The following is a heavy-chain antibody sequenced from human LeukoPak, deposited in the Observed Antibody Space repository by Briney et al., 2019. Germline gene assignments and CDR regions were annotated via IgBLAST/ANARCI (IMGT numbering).Heavy chain of an antibody. Sequence: ASVKVSCKASGYTFTSYGISWVRQAPGQGLEWMGCVNPNSGNTGYAQKFQGRVTITRNTSISTAYMELSSLRSEDTAVYYCASGPRRYYDSSGYYYWGQGTLVTVSS. CDR2: VNPNSGNT. V-gene: IGHV1-8*03. CDR1: GYTFTSYG. J-gene: IGHJ4*02. CDR3: ASGPRRYYDSSGYYY. D-gene: IGHD3-22*01.